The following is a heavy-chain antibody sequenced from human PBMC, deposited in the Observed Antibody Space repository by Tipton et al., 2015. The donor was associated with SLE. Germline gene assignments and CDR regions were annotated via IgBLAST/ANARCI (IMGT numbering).Heavy chain of an antibody. V-gene: IGHV3-33*01. CDR3: ARDLVGVTNLDY. CDR2: IWYDGSNK. J-gene: IGHJ4*02. D-gene: IGHD1-26*01. Sequence: SLRLSCAASGFTFSNYGMHWVRQAPGKGLGWVAVIWYDGSNKYYADSVKGRFTISRDNSKNTLYLQMNSLRAEDTAVYYCARDLVGVTNLDYWGQGTLVTVSS. CDR1: GFTFSNYG.